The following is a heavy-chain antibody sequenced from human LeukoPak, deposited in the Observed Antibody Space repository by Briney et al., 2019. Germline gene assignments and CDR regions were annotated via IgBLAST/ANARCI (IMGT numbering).Heavy chain of an antibody. J-gene: IGHJ6*03. D-gene: IGHD3-10*01. CDR2: VDSGSTT. Sequence: PGGSLRLSCTASGFPFSDYAMNWVRQAPGEGLEWVAGVDSGSTTYSADSVKGRFTISRDDSKNTLYLHMNSLRVDDTAIYYCGRGSRETIMFYYYYMDVWGKGTTVIVSS. CDR1: GFPFSDYA. CDR3: GRGSRETIMFYYYYMDV. V-gene: IGHV3-23*05.